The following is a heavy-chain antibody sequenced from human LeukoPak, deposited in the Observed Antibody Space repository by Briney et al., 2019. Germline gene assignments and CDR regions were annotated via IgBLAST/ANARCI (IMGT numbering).Heavy chain of an antibody. Sequence: PSETLSLTCSVSGGSIGTYHWSWIRQPPGKGLEWIGHIYYSGSTDYNPSLKSRVNISVDTSKTQFSLRLSSVTAADTAVYYCARHVGPYSPAGYWGQGTLVTVSS. J-gene: IGHJ4*02. CDR1: GGSIGTYH. CDR2: IYYSGST. D-gene: IGHD2-15*01. V-gene: IGHV4-59*08. CDR3: ARHVGPYSPAGY.